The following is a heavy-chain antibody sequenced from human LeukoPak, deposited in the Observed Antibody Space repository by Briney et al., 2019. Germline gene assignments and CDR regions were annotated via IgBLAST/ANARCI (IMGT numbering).Heavy chain of an antibody. CDR3: AKDQIVVVTNAFDI. CDR1: GITFSNYA. Sequence: QSGGSLRLSCAASGITFSNYAISWVRQAPGKGLEWVSAISASGASTYYADSVKGRFTISRDNSKNTLYLQMNSLRAEDTAVYYCAKDQIVVVTNAFDIWGQGTMVTVSS. J-gene: IGHJ3*02. CDR2: ISASGAST. V-gene: IGHV3-23*01. D-gene: IGHD3-22*01.